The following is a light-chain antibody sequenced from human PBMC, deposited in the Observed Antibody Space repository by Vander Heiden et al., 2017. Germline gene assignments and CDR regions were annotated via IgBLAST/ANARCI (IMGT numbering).Light chain of an antibody. J-gene: IGKJ4*01. CDR1: QSVSSY. V-gene: IGKV3-11*01. Sequence: ELVLTPSPAPLSLSPVERATLSCRASQSVSSYLAWYQQKPGQAPRLLIYDASNRATGIPARFSGSGSGTDFTLTISSLEPEDFAVYYCQQRSNWPLTFGGGTKVEIK. CDR3: QQRSNWPLT. CDR2: DAS.